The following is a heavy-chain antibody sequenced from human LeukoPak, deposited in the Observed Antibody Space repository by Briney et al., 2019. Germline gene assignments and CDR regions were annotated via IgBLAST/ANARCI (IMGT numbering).Heavy chain of an antibody. CDR1: GYTFTSYD. J-gene: IGHJ6*03. Sequence: ASVKVSCKASGYTFTSYDINWVRQGTGQGLEWMGWMNPNSGNTGYAQKFQGRVTMTRNTSISTAYMELSSLRSEDTAVYYCARGTHLSGYYTTYYYYMDVWGKGTTVTVSS. V-gene: IGHV1-8*01. D-gene: IGHD3-3*01. CDR3: ARGTHLSGYYTTYYYYMDV. CDR2: MNPNSGNT.